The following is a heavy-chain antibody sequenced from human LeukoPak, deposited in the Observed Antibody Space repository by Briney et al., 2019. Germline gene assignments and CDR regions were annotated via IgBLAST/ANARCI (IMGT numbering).Heavy chain of an antibody. Sequence: GGSLRLSCTASGFTFGDHAMSWFRQAPGKGLEWVGFIRSKPYGGTIQYAASVKGRFTISRDDPKSIVYLQMNSLRTEDTAVYYCTRERTYCGGDCSPDSWFAPWGQGTLVTVSS. V-gene: IGHV3-49*03. CDR1: GFTFGDHA. CDR2: IRSKPYGGTI. D-gene: IGHD2-21*02. J-gene: IGHJ5*02. CDR3: TRERTYCGGDCSPDSWFAP.